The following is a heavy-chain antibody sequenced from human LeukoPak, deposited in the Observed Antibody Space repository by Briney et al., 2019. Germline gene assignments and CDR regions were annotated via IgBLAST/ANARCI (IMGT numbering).Heavy chain of an antibody. D-gene: IGHD3-9*01. CDR3: ARGHYDVLAASYKWTPDY. J-gene: IGHJ4*02. Sequence: GGSLRLSCAASGFTFNTFNMNWVRQAPGKGLEWVSSITSGGDYIYNADSVKGRFTTSRDNAKNSLSLQLNSLRVEDTAVYYCARGHYDVLAASYKWTPDYWGQGTLVTVSS. CDR1: GFTFNTFN. CDR2: ITSGGDYI. V-gene: IGHV3-21*01.